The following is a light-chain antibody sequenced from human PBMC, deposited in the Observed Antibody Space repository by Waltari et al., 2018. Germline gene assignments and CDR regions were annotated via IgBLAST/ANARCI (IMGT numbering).Light chain of an antibody. V-gene: IGLV2-14*01. Sequence: QSALPQPASVSGSPGQSITISCTGTSSDVGGLYYTPWYQQHPGKAPKLMIYEVSNRPSGVSNRFSGSKSGNTASLTISGLQAEDEADYYCSSYTSASTLVFATGTKVTVL. CDR3: SSYTSASTLV. CDR2: EVS. J-gene: IGLJ1*01. CDR1: SSDVGGLYY.